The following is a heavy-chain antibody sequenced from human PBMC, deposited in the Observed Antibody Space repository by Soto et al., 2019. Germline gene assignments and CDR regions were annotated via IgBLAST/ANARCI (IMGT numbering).Heavy chain of an antibody. CDR2: ISGSGGST. Sequence: GGSLRLSCTASGFTFSSYAMSWVRQAPGKGLEWVSAISGSGGSTYYADSVKGRFTISRDNSKNTLYLQMNSLRAEDTAVYYCARGYCSSTSCYPLDAFDIWGQGTMVTVSS. V-gene: IGHV3-23*01. D-gene: IGHD2-2*01. CDR1: GFTFSSYA. J-gene: IGHJ3*02. CDR3: ARGYCSSTSCYPLDAFDI.